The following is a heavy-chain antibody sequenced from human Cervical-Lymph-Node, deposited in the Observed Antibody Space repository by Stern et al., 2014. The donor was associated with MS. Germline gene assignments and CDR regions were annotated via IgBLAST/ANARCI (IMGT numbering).Heavy chain of an antibody. Sequence: DQLVESGAEVKKPGSSVKVSCKASGGTFSSYAISWVRQAPGQGLEWMGGIIPIFGIANYAQKFQGRVTITADESTSTIYMKVSSLRSEDTAVYYCARTYYYGSGTYAYYYYNMDVWGQGTAVTVSS. CDR3: ARTYYYGSGTYAYYYYNMDV. CDR1: GGTFSSYA. CDR2: IIPIFGIA. J-gene: IGHJ6*02. D-gene: IGHD3-10*01. V-gene: IGHV1-69*01.